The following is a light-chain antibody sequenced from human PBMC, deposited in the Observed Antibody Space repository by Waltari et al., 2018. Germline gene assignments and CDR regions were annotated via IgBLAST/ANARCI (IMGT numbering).Light chain of an antibody. CDR1: QSVGTY. J-gene: IGKJ4*01. Sequence: EIVLTQSQAILSFSPGERATLSCRASQSVGTYLAWYQQRPGQSPRLLIYDASNRATGIPDRFTGSGSETDFTLTISSLQPEDFAVYYCQQRRNWPLTFGGGTRVQI. CDR3: QQRRNWPLT. CDR2: DAS. V-gene: IGKV3-11*01.